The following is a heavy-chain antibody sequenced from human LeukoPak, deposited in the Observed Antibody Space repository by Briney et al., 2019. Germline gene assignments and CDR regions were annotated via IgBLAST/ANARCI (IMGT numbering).Heavy chain of an antibody. CDR2: ISYDATNK. D-gene: IGHD4-17*01. CDR1: GFTFINYG. V-gene: IGHV3-30*18. J-gene: IGHJ4*02. CDR3: ANYGDYQYFDY. Sequence: GGSLRFSCAASGFTFINYGMHWVRQAPGKGLEWVAVISYDATNKYYADSVKGRFTISRDNSKNTLYLQMNSLKTDDTAVYYCANYGDYQYFDYWGQGTPVTVSS.